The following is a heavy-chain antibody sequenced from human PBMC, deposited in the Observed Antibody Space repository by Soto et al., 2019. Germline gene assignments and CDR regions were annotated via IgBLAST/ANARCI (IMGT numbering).Heavy chain of an antibody. D-gene: IGHD3-22*01. V-gene: IGHV4-4*07. CDR1: GGSISGYY. CDR2: IDSSGST. J-gene: IGHJ6*02. CDR3: AREGGYYDSSGSGVYHYYGVDV. Sequence: SETLSLTCTVFGGSISGYYWSWIRQPAGKGLEWIGRIDSSGSTNYDPSLKSRVTVSVDTSKNQFSLRVTSVTAADTAVYYCAREGGYYDSSGSGVYHYYGVDVWGQGTTVTVSS.